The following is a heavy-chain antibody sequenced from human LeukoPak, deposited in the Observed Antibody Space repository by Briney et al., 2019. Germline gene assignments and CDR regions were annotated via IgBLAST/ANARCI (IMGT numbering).Heavy chain of an antibody. CDR3: ARDAYCGGDCQISFDY. V-gene: IGHV3-21*01. J-gene: IGHJ4*02. Sequence: AGSLRLSCAASGFTFSSYSMIWVRQAPGKGLEWVSSISSSTSYIYYADSVKGRFTISRDNAKDSMYLQMNSLRAEDTAVYYCARDAYCGGDCQISFDYWGQGTLVTVSS. CDR1: GFTFSSYS. D-gene: IGHD2-21*01. CDR2: ISSSTSYI.